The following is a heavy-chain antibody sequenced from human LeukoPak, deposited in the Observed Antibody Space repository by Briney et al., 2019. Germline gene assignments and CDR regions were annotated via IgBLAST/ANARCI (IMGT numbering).Heavy chain of an antibody. J-gene: IGHJ2*01. V-gene: IGHV4-59*08. CDR2: IYYSGST. Sequence: SETLSLTCTVSGGSISSYYWSWIRQPPGKGLEWIGYIYYSGSTNYNPSLKSRVTISVDTSKNQFSLKLSSVTAADTAVYYCARQGRLTGDLRLDWYFDLWGRGTLVTVSS. CDR3: ARQGRLTGDLRLDWYFDL. CDR1: GGSISSYY. D-gene: IGHD7-27*01.